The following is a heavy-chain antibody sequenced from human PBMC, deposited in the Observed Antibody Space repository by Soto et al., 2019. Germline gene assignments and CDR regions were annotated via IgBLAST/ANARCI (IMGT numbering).Heavy chain of an antibody. D-gene: IGHD1-26*01. CDR1: GYTFTSYG. CDR2: ISAYNGNT. V-gene: IGHV1-18*01. CDR3: ARGGSYWGRYYYYGMDV. Sequence: QVQLVQSGAEVKKPGASVKVSCKASGYTFTSYGISWVRQAPGQGLEWMGWISAYNGNTNYAQKLQGRVTMTTDTAASTAYMELRGLRSDDTAVYYCARGGSYWGRYYYYGMDVWGQGTTVTVSS. J-gene: IGHJ6*02.